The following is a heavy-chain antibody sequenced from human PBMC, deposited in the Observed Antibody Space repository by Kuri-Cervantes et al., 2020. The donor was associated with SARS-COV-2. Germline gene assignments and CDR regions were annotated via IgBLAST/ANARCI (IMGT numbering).Heavy chain of an antibody. Sequence: LSLTFAASGFTFSSYGMHWVRQAPGKGLEGVAVISYDGSNKYYADSVKGRFTISRDNSNNTLYLKMNCLRAEDTAVYYCAKDSGYYDSSGYYRYWGQGTLVTVSS. D-gene: IGHD3-22*01. J-gene: IGHJ4*02. CDR2: ISYDGSNK. CDR1: GFTFSSYG. CDR3: AKDSGYYDSSGYYRY. V-gene: IGHV3-30*18.